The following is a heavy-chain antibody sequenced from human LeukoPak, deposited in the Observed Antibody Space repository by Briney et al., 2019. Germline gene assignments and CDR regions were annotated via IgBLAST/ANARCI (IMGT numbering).Heavy chain of an antibody. CDR2: IIRILGIA. J-gene: IGHJ4*02. D-gene: IGHD5-18*01. CDR3: ARDLPAFGYGYTWSIDY. CDR1: GGTFSSYA. V-gene: IGHV1-69*04. Sequence: GASVKVSCKASGGTFSSYAISWVRQAPGQGLEWMGRIIRILGIANYAQKFQGRVTITADKSTSTAYMELSSLRSEDTAVYYCARDLPAFGYGYTWSIDYWGQGTLVTVSS.